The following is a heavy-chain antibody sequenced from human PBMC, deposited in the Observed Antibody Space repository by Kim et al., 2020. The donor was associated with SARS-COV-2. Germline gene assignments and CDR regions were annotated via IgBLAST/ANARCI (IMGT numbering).Heavy chain of an antibody. D-gene: IGHD5-12*01. CDR3: ARHSWWGYDSNWFDP. J-gene: IGHJ5*02. V-gene: IGHV4-39*01. Sequence: PSPQSRVTISVDPSKNQFSLKLSSVTAADTAVYYCARHSWWGYDSNWFDPWGQGTLVTVSS.